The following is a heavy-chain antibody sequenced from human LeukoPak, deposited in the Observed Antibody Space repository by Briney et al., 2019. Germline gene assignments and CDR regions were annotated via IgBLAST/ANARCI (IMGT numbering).Heavy chain of an antibody. J-gene: IGHJ5*02. CDR1: GGSISSSSYY. CDR2: IYYSGST. V-gene: IGHV4-39*01. Sequence: SETLSLTCTVSGGSISSSSYYWGWIRQPPGKGLEWIGSIYYSGSTYNNPSLKSRVTISVDTSKTQFSLKLSSVTAADTAVYYCASQSVLLWFGELSPWGQGTLVTVSS. CDR3: ASQSVLLWFGELSP. D-gene: IGHD3-10*01.